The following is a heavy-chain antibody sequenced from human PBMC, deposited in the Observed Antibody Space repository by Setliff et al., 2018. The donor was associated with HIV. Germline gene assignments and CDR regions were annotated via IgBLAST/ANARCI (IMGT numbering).Heavy chain of an antibody. V-gene: IGHV4-61*09. J-gene: IGHJ2*01. CDR2: VASSGNI. CDR3: SRGPPFDR. CDR1: GGSITSGSYS. Sequence: SETLSLTCTVSGGSITSGSYSWTWIRQPAGKGLEWIGHVASSGNIDYNPSLKSRVTTSADTSKNQFSLKLTSVTTADTATYYCSRGPPFDRWGRGTLVTVSS.